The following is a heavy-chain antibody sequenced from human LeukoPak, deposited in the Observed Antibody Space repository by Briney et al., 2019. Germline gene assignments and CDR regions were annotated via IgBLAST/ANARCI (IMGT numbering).Heavy chain of an antibody. Sequence: ASVKVSCTASGYTFTGYYIHWVRQAPGQGLEWMGYINPNTGGTNSAQKFQGRVTMTRDTSISTAYMELSRLRSDDTAVYYCARIGEQQSFDYWGQGTLVTVSS. J-gene: IGHJ4*02. V-gene: IGHV1-2*02. CDR3: ARIGEQQSFDY. D-gene: IGHD3-10*01. CDR2: INPNTGGT. CDR1: GYTFTGYY.